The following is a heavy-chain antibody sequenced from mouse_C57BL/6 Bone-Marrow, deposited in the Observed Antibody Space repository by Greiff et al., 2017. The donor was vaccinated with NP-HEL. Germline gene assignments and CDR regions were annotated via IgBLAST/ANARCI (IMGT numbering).Heavy chain of an antibody. D-gene: IGHD2-4*01. Sequence: QVQLQQSDAELVKPGASVKISCKVSGYTFTDHTIHWMKQRPEQGLEWIGYIYPRDGSTKYNEKFKGKATLTADKSSSTAYMQLNSLTSEDSAVYFCARLRDYDGKTYYFDDGGQGTTLTVSS. CDR1: GYTFTDHT. CDR3: ARLRDYDGKTYYFDD. V-gene: IGHV1-78*01. CDR2: IYPRDGST. J-gene: IGHJ2*01.